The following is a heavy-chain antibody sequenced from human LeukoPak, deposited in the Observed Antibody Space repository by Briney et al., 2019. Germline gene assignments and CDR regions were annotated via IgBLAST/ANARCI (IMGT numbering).Heavy chain of an antibody. CDR3: ARDRSELKYTAMERGHFDY. CDR1: GYTFTGYY. J-gene: IGHJ4*02. V-gene: IGHV1-2*02. D-gene: IGHD5-18*01. CDR2: INPNTGGT. Sequence: ASVKVSCKASGYTFTGYYVHWVRQAPGQGLEWMGWINPNTGGTNYAQKFQGRVTMTRDTSISTAYMELSRLRSDDTAVYYCARDRSELKYTAMERGHFDYWGQGTLVTVSS.